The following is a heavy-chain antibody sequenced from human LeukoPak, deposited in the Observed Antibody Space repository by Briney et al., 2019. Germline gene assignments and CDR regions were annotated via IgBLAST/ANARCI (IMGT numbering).Heavy chain of an antibody. D-gene: IGHD6-6*01. CDR2: IYYSGSN. J-gene: IGHJ6*03. CDR3: ARDLGSSSLDYYYYTDV. V-gene: IGHV4-39*07. CDR1: GGSISSSSYY. Sequence: SETLSLTCTVSGGSISSSSYYWGWIRQPPGKGREWIGCIYYSGSNYYNPSLKSRVTTSVDTSKNQFSLKLSSVTAADTAVYYCARDLGSSSLDYYYYTDVWGKGTTVTVSS.